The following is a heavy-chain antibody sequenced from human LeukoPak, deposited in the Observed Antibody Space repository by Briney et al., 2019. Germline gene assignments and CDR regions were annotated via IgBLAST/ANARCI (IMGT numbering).Heavy chain of an antibody. V-gene: IGHV3-21*01. CDR1: GFTFSSYS. Sequence: GGSLRLSCAASGFTFSSYSMDWVRQAPGKGLEWVSSISSSSSYIYYADSVKGRFTISRDNAKNSLYVQMNSLRAEDTAVHYCARSIPGYSSSWTLDYWGQGTLVTVSS. CDR3: ARSIPGYSSSWTLDY. D-gene: IGHD6-13*01. CDR2: ISSSSSYI. J-gene: IGHJ4*02.